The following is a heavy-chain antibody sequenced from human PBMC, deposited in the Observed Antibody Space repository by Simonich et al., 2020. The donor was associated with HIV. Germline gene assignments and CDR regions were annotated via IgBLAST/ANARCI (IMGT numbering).Heavy chain of an antibody. CDR2: KSYNEKNK. CDR3: ARDGYSNYYYYFYMDV. Sequence: QVQLVESGGGVVQPGRSLRLSCAASGFTFSSSAMHWVRQAPVKGVEEVAVKSYNEKNKYYADSVKGRFTNSRDNSKNKLYLQMSSLRAEDTAVYYCARDGYSNYYYYFYMDVWGKGTTVTVSS. V-gene: IGHV3-30*07. D-gene: IGHD4-4*01. CDR1: GFTFSSSA. J-gene: IGHJ6*03.